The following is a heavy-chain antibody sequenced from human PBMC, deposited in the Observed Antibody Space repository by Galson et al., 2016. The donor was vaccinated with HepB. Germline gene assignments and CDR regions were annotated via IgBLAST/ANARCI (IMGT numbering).Heavy chain of an antibody. V-gene: IGHV3-74*01. CDR3: ARDHSLADTGPHFDC. CDR2: INTVGTTT. Sequence: SLRLSCAASGFTFSSHWMHWVRQAPGKGLVWVSRINTVGTTTTYADSVKGRFTISRDNAKNTLYLQMDDLRAEDTAVYYCARDHSLADTGPHFDCWGQGALVTVSS. CDR1: GFTFSSHW. D-gene: IGHD7-27*01. J-gene: IGHJ4*02.